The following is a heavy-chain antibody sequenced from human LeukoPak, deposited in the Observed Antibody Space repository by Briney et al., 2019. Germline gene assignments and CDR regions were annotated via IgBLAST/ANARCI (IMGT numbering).Heavy chain of an antibody. D-gene: IGHD3-10*01. CDR3: ARGGPARITMVRGVINPFDY. V-gene: IGHV4-30-2*01. CDR2: IYHSGST. CDR1: GGSISSGGYS. J-gene: IGHJ4*02. Sequence: SETLSLTCAVSGGSISSGGYSWSWIRQPPGQGLEWIGYIYHSGSTYYNPSLKSRVTISVDRSKNQFSLKLSSVTAADTAVYYCARGGPARITMVRGVINPFDYWGQGTLVTVSS.